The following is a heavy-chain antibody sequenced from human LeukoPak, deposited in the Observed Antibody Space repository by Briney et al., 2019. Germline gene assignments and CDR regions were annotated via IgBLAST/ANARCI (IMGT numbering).Heavy chain of an antibody. Sequence: ASVKVSCKASGYTFTSYDINWVRQATGQGLEWMGWMNPNSGNTGYAQKFQGRVTMTRNTSISTAYMELSSLRSEDTAVYYCARGYVLLWFGELLTNWFDPWGQGILVTVSS. CDR3: ARGYVLLWFGELLTNWFDP. D-gene: IGHD3-10*01. CDR1: GYTFTSYD. J-gene: IGHJ5*02. CDR2: MNPNSGNT. V-gene: IGHV1-8*01.